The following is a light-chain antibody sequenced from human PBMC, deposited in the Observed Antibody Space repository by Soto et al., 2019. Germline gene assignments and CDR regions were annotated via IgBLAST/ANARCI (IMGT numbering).Light chain of an antibody. J-gene: IGKJ2*01. V-gene: IGKV1-33*01. CDR2: DAS. CDR3: QQYSSVLPYT. CDR1: QDISNY. Sequence: DIQMTQSPSSLSTSLGDRVTITCQASQDISNYLNWYQQKPGKAPKLLIYDASNLEAGVPSRFSGSGSETDFTFTISSLQPEDSATYYCQQYSSVLPYTFGQGTKLEIK.